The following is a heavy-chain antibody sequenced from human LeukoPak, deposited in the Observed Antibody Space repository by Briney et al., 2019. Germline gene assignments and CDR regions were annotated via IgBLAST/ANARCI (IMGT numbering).Heavy chain of an antibody. J-gene: IGHJ4*02. Sequence: EPGGSLRLSCAASGFTFSSYWMSWVRQAPGKGLEWVANIKQDGSEKYYVDSVKGRFTISRDNAKNSLYLQMNSLRAEDTAVYYCAREDSSGWYPYFDYWGQGTLVTVSS. D-gene: IGHD6-19*01. CDR2: IKQDGSEK. CDR1: GFTFSSYW. V-gene: IGHV3-7*01. CDR3: AREDSSGWYPYFDY.